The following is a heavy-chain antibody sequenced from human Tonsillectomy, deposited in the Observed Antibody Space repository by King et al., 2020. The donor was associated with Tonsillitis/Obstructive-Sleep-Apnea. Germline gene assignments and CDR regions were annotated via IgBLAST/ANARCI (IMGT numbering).Heavy chain of an antibody. V-gene: IGHV5-51*01. D-gene: IGHD2-2*01. CDR3: ARGGVPAATPAPYYYYYYMDV. CDR2: IYPGDSDT. J-gene: IGHJ6*03. Sequence: VQLVESGAEVKKPGESLKISCKGSGYSFTSYWIGWVRQMPGKGLEWMGIIYPGDSDTRYSPSFQGQVTISADKSISTAYLQWSSLKASDTAMYYCARGGVPAATPAPYYYYYYMDVWGKGTTVTVSS. CDR1: GYSFTSYW.